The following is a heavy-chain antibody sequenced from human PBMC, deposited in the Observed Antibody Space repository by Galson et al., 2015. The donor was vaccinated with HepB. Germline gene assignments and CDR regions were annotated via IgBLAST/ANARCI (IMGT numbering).Heavy chain of an antibody. D-gene: IGHD2-2*02. CDR2: IWYDGSNK. CDR1: GFTFSSYG. CDR3: ARVEYCSSTSCYTPEWYFQH. J-gene: IGHJ1*01. V-gene: IGHV3-33*01. Sequence: PLRLSCAASGFTFSSYGMHWVRQAPGKGLEWVAVIWYDGSNKYYADSVEGRFTISRDNSKNTLYLQMNSLRAEDTAVYYCARVEYCSSTSCYTPEWYFQHWGQGTLVTVSS.